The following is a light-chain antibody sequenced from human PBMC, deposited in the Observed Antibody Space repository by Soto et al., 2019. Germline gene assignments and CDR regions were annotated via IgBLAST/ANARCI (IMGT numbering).Light chain of an antibody. V-gene: IGKV3-20*01. Sequence: EIVLTQSPGTLSLSPGERATLSCRASQSVSSSYLAWYQQKPGQAPRLLIYGASSRATGIPDRFSGSGSGTDFTLTISRLEPEDFAVYYCQQYGSSPQLTFGGVTTVEIK. CDR2: GAS. J-gene: IGKJ4*01. CDR3: QQYGSSPQLT. CDR1: QSVSSSY.